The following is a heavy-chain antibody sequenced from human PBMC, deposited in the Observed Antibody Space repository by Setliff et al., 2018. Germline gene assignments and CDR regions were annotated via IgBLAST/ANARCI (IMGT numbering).Heavy chain of an antibody. Sequence: GGSLSLSCAASGFTFNNYAVSWVRQPPGKGLEWVSTIFNGGGSAYYADSVKGRFTISRDNSKSTLYLQMNSLRAEDTAVYFCAKAASPLFAINGAEYYFDSWGQGNLVTVSS. CDR1: GFTFNNYA. CDR3: AKAASPLFAINGAEYYFDS. V-gene: IGHV3-23*03. D-gene: IGHD3-3*01. J-gene: IGHJ4*02. CDR2: IFNGGGSA.